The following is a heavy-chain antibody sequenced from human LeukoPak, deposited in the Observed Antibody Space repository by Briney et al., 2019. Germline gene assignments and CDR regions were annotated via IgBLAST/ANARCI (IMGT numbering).Heavy chain of an antibody. D-gene: IGHD5-24*01. CDR3: ARGTPSGWPQFGPSPHYFDY. CDR1: GASISNSGYY. J-gene: IGHJ4*02. CDR2: IYYSGST. Sequence: SETLSLTCTVSGASISNSGYYWGWIRQPPGKGLEWIGSIYYSGSTYYNPSLRSRVTISVDTSKNQFSLKLTSVTAADTAVYYCARGTPSGWPQFGPSPHYFDYWGQGTLVTVSS. V-gene: IGHV4-39*07.